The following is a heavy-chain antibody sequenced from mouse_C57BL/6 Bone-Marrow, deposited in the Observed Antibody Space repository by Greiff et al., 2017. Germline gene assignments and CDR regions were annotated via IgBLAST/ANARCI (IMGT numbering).Heavy chain of an antibody. CDR3: AREVFYDGYPYYFDY. CDR2: ISDGGSYT. D-gene: IGHD2-3*01. J-gene: IGHJ2*01. V-gene: IGHV5-4*01. CDR1: GFTFSSYA. Sequence: EVHLVESGGGLVKPGGSLKLSCAASGFTFSSYAMYWVRQTPEKRLEWVATISDGGSYTYYPDNVKGRFTNSRDNAKNHLYLQMRHLKSEDTAMYYCAREVFYDGYPYYFDYCGQGTTLTVSA.